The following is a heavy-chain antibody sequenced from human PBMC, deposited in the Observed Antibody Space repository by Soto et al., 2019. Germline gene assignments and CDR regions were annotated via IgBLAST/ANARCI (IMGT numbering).Heavy chain of an antibody. CDR3: AKGRYDFWSGHSNVPFDY. D-gene: IGHD3-3*01. Sequence: QVQLVESGGGVVQPGRSLRLSCAASGFTFSSYGMHWVRQAPGKGLEWAAAISYDGSNKYYVDSVKGRFTISRDNSKNTLYLQMNSLRVEDTAVYYCAKGRYDFWSGHSNVPFDYWGQGTLVTVSS. CDR2: ISYDGSNK. J-gene: IGHJ4*02. V-gene: IGHV3-30*18. CDR1: GFTFSSYG.